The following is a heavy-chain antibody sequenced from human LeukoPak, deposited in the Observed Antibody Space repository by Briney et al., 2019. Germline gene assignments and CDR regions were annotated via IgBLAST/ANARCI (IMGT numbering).Heavy chain of an antibody. V-gene: IGHV4-34*01. CDR3: ARSWNGDRGSYYLTY. CDR2: VNHSGSA. J-gene: IGHJ4*02. CDR1: GGSFSDYY. Sequence: SETLSLTCAVYGGSFSDYYWTWIRQPPGKGLEWIGEVNHSGSANHNPSLESRVTISVDTSKNQFSLRLSSVTAADTAVYYCARSWNGDRGSYYLTYWGQGNMVTVSS. D-gene: IGHD2/OR15-2a*01.